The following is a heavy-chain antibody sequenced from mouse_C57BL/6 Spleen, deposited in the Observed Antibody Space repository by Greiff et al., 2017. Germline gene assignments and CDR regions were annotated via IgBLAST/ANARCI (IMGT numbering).Heavy chain of an antibody. Sequence: VQLQQSVAELVRPGASVKLSCTASGFNIKNTYMHWVKQRPEQGLEWIGRIDPANGNTKYAPKFQGKATITADTSSNTAYLQRSSLTSEDTAIYDCARSPYYYGSSYWYCDVWGAGTTVTVSS. CDR1: GFNIKNTY. J-gene: IGHJ1*01. D-gene: IGHD1-1*01. CDR3: ARSPYYYGSSYWYCDV. CDR2: IDPANGNT. V-gene: IGHV14-3*01.